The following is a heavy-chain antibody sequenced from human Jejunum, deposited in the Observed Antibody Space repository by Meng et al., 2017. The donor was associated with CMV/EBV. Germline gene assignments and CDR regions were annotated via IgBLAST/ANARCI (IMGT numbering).Heavy chain of an antibody. J-gene: IGHJ5*02. CDR2: ISGSGGGT. D-gene: IGHD4-11*01. V-gene: IGHV3-23*01. CDR3: AKDRGDYSNFRFDP. Sequence: ASGVIFSDYGMSWVRQAPGKGLEWLSGISGSGGGTYYAESIKGRFTISRDNSKNTIYLQMDNLRAEDTAVYYCAKDRGDYSNFRFDPWGQGTLVTVSS. CDR1: GVIFSDYG.